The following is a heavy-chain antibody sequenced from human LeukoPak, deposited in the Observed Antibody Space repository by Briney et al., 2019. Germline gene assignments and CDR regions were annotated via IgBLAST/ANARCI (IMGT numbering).Heavy chain of an antibody. Sequence: SDTLSLICAVYGGSFSGYYWSWIRQPPGKGRECIGEINHSGSNNYNPSLKRRVTISVDTSKNQFSLKLRSVTAANTAVYSCARGGYDSSGYGADYYYYMDVWGKGTTVTVSS. D-gene: IGHD3-22*01. CDR1: GGSFSGYY. V-gene: IGHV4-34*01. CDR2: INHSGSN. J-gene: IGHJ6*03. CDR3: ARGGYDSSGYGADYYYYMDV.